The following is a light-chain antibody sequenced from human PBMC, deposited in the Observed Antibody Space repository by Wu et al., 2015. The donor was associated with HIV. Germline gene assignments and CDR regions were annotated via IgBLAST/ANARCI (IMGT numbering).Light chain of an antibody. CDR1: QSIGDS. J-gene: IGKJ2*01. CDR3: QQYKNYPYT. Sequence: DIQMTQSPSTLSASVGDRVTISCRASQSIGDSLAWYQQRLGKAPKLLIYQASTLENGVPSKFSGSGSGTGFTLSISSLQPDDFATYYCQQYKNYPYTFGRGPSCRSN. V-gene: IGKV1-5*03. CDR2: QAS.